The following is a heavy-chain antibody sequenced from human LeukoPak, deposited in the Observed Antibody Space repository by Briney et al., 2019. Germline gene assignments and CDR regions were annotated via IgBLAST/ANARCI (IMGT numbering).Heavy chain of an antibody. CDR2: FYHSGSP. D-gene: IGHD6-19*01. V-gene: IGHV4-39*01. Sequence: PSETLSLTCTVSGGSLSSSSYYWGWLRQPPGKGLEWIGNFYHSGSPHYNPSLRSRVTISVDTSKNQFSLTLTSVIAADTAVYYCARHGFSSGWKPAYFDYWGQGTLVTVSS. CDR1: GGSLSSSSYY. J-gene: IGHJ4*02. CDR3: ARHGFSSGWKPAYFDY.